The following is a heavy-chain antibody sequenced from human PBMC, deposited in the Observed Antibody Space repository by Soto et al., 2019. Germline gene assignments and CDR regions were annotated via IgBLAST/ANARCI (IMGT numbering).Heavy chain of an antibody. CDR3: VARCSGGSCYYYYGMDV. J-gene: IGHJ6*02. V-gene: IGHV3-48*03. Sequence: LRLSFAASGFTFSSYEMNWVRQAPGKGLEWVSYISSSGSTIYYADSVKGRFTISRDNAKNSLYLQMNSLRAEDTAVYYCVARCSGGSCYYYYGMDVWGQGTRVTVSS. CDR2: ISSSGSTI. CDR1: GFTFSSYE. D-gene: IGHD2-15*01.